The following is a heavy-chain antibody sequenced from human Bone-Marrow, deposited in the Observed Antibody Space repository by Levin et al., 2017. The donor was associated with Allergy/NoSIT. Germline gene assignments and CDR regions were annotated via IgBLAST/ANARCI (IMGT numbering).Heavy chain of an antibody. J-gene: IGHJ5*02. V-gene: IGHV4-34*01. Sequence: SQTLSLTCAVYGGSFSGYYWSWIRQPPGKGLEWIGEINHSGSTNYNPSLKSRVTISVDTSKNQFSLKLSSVTAADTAVYYCARGSRDIVVVPAADQAGRFDPWGQGTLVTVSS. CDR2: INHSGST. D-gene: IGHD2-2*01. CDR1: GGSFSGYY. CDR3: ARGSRDIVVVPAADQAGRFDP.